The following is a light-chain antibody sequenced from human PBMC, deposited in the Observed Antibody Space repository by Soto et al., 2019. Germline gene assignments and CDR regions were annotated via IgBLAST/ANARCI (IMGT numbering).Light chain of an antibody. CDR2: TAS. CDR3: QQSDSITIT. V-gene: IGKV1-39*01. Sequence: IPMYQSVSSLSASIGDRVTITGGSSQNIGKYLNWYHQKPGNAPKILIYTASNLQSGVPSRFSGSGSGTGFTLAISSLKTEDFATYYCQQSDSITITFCQGTRLEIK. J-gene: IGKJ5*01. CDR1: QNIGKY.